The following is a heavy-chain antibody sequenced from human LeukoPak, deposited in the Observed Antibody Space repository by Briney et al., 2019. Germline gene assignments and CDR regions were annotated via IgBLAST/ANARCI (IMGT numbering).Heavy chain of an antibody. V-gene: IGHV3-53*01. CDR2: IYSGGST. CDR1: GFTVSSNH. D-gene: IGHD3-22*01. Sequence: GGSLRLSCAASGFTVSSNHMSWVRQAPGKGLEWVSVIYSGGSTYYADSVKGRFTISRDNSKNTLYLQMNSLRAEDTAVYYCARSRYYYDSSGYYYYFDYWGQGTLVTVSS. J-gene: IGHJ4*02. CDR3: ARSRYYYDSSGYYYYFDY.